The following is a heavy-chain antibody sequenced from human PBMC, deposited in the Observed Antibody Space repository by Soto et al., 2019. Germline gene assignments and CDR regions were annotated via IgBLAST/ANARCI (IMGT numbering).Heavy chain of an antibody. J-gene: IGHJ5*02. CDR3: ASAYDILTGYYKVSNWFDP. CDR1: GGSISSGPYS. V-gene: IGHV4-39*01. D-gene: IGHD3-9*01. Sequence: PSETLSLTCTVSGGSISSGPYSWGWIRQPPGKGLEWIGTFYYSGSTYYNPSLKSRVTISVDTSKNQFSLKLSSVTAADTAVYYCASAYDILTGYYKVSNWFDPWGQGTLVTVSS. CDR2: FYYSGST.